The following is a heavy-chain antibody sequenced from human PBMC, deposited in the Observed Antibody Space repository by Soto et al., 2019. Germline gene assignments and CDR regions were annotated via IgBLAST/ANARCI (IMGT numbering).Heavy chain of an antibody. Sequence: QVQLVQSGAEVKKPGASVKVSCKASGYTFTSYSISWVRQAPGQGLEWTGWISAYNGNTNYAQKLHGRVIMTTDTPPSTASMELRSLRSDDTAVYYCARVECCSSTSCLCSDPRGQRTLVIVSS. J-gene: IGHJ5*02. D-gene: IGHD2-2*01. CDR3: ARVECCSSTSCLCSDP. CDR1: GYTFTSYS. CDR2: ISAYNGNT. V-gene: IGHV1-18*01.